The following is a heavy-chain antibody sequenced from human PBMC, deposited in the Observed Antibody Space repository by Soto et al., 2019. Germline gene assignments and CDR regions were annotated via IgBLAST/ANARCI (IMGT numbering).Heavy chain of an antibody. V-gene: IGHV1-18*01. CDR2: ISPYSGNT. J-gene: IGHJ6*02. Sequence: QVQLVQSGDEVRKPGSSVKVSCKASGYIFVNYGIAWVRQAPGQGLEWMGWISPYSGNTHYASKVQGRLTMTTHTATSTAYMALGSLTSDDRAVYYCALGDNYVTPTPQDVWRQVTTVTVSS. CDR3: ALGDNYVTPTPQDV. D-gene: IGHD3-16*01. CDR1: GYIFVNYG.